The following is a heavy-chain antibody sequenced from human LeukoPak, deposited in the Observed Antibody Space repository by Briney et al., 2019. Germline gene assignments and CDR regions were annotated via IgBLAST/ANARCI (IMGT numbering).Heavy chain of an antibody. CDR3: ARDRGVPSGPMDV. CDR1: GFTFSTYS. V-gene: IGHV3-21*01. J-gene: IGHJ6*03. CDR2: ISSSSSYI. D-gene: IGHD5-12*01. Sequence: PGGSLRLSCVDSGFTFSTYSMNWVRQAPGKGLEWVSSISSSSSYIYYADSVKGRFAISRDNAKNSLYLQMNSLRAEDTAVYYCARDRGVPSGPMDVWGKGTTVTVSS.